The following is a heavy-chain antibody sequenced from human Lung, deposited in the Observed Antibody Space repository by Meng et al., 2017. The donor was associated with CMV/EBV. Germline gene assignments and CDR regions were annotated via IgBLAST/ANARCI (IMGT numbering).Heavy chain of an antibody. J-gene: IGHJ4*02. V-gene: IGHV4-39*01. Sequence: LSCTVSGGSISSSSYYWGWIRQPPGKGLEWIGSIYYSGSTYYNPSLKSRVTISVDTSKNQFSLKLSSVTAADTAVYYCASGYDLRFDYWGQGTLVTVSS. CDR1: GGSISSSSYY. D-gene: IGHD5-12*01. CDR2: IYYSGST. CDR3: ASGYDLRFDY.